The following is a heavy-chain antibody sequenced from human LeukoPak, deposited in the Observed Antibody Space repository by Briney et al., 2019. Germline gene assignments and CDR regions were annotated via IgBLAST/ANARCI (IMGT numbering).Heavy chain of an antibody. CDR2: INPCGCSA. D-gene: IGHD1-26*01. J-gene: IGHJ4*02. CDR3: ARGRDSGSYYDY. Sequence: GVSVTVSCKASGYTFPRYYMQWVRQAPAQGLEWMEIINPCGCSASYAQQSQGRVPITRDMSTSTVDMELSSLRSEATAVYYCARGRDSGSYYDYWGKGTLVTVSS. V-gene: IGHV1-46*01. CDR1: GYTFPRYY.